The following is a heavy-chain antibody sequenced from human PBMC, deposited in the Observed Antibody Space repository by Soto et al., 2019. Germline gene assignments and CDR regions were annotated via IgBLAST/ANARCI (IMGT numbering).Heavy chain of an antibody. D-gene: IGHD3-9*01. CDR1: GNSFNNW. V-gene: IGHV5-51*01. CDR2: IYPGDSDT. Sequence: GESLKISCKGLGNSFNNWIGWVRQMPGKGLEWVGIIYPGDSDTRYSPSFQGQVTISADKSISTAYLQWSSLKASDTAMYYCARQPRNVLRYFDWSPGMDVWGQGTTVTAP. J-gene: IGHJ6*02. CDR3: ARQPRNVLRYFDWSPGMDV.